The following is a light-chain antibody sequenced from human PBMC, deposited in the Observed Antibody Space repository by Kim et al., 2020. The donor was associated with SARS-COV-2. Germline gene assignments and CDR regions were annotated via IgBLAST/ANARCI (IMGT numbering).Light chain of an antibody. CDR2: DAS. Sequence: EIVLTQSPATLSLSPGERATLSCRASHDITNYLAWYQHKPGQAPRLLIYDASNGATGIPARFSGSGSGTDFTLTISNLEPEDFAVYYCQQRSNWPPTFGQGTRLEIK. CDR3: QQRSNWPPT. V-gene: IGKV3-11*01. CDR1: HDITNY. J-gene: IGKJ5*01.